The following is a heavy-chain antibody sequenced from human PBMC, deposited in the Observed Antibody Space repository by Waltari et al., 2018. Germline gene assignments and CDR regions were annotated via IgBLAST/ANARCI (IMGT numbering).Heavy chain of an antibody. Sequence: EVQLVESGGGLVQPGGSLRLSCAASGFYFSDYWMSWVRQAPGKGLEWGANIDQDGSKTDYVDSGKGRFTISRDNTKNLVYLQMRGLRDDDTAVYYCGRDRGFAYWGQGALVAVSA. V-gene: IGHV3-7*03. J-gene: IGHJ4*02. CDR1: GFYFSDYW. CDR2: IDQDGSKT. CDR3: GRDRGFAY.